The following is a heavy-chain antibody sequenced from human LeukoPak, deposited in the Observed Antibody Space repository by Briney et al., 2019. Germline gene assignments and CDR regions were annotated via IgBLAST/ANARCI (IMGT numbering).Heavy chain of an antibody. D-gene: IGHD3-22*01. CDR3: ARGRDSSGGLGY. CDR1: GVSLSVYY. CDR2: INHSGST. J-gene: IGHJ4*02. V-gene: IGHV4-34*01. Sequence: SETLSLSCAVYGVSLSVYYWGAVRQPPGKGLEWIGEINHSGSTNYNPSLKSRVTISVDTSKNQFSLKLSSVTAADTAVYYCARGRDSSGGLGYWGQGTLVTVSS.